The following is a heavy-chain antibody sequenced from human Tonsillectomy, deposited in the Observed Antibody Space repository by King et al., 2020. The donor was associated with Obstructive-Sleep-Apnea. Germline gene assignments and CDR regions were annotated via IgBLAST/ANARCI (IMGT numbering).Heavy chain of an antibody. CDR2: ISSSSSTI. CDR1: GFTFSSYS. Sequence: QLVQSGGGLVQPGGSLRLSCAASGFTFSSYSMNWVRQAPGKGLEWVSYISSSSSTIYYADSVKGRFTISRDNAKNSLYLQMNSLRAEDTAVYYCARDWGHWGTLGYYCYYGMDVWGPGTTVTVSS. D-gene: IGHD7-27*01. CDR3: ARDWGHWGTLGYYCYYGMDV. V-gene: IGHV3-48*01. J-gene: IGHJ6*01.